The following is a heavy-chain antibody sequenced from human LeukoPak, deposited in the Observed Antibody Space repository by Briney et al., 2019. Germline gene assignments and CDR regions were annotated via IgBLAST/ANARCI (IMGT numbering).Heavy chain of an antibody. V-gene: IGHV3-15*01. CDR1: GFTFSSYS. CDR3: TTERSGAFGS. D-gene: IGHD3-3*01. Sequence: GGSLRLSCAASGFTFSSYSMNWVRQAPGKGLEWVGRIRSKTDGGTTDYAPPVKGRFTISRDDSKNTLSLQMYSLETEDTAIYYCTTERSGAFGSWGHGTLVTVSS. J-gene: IGHJ4*01. CDR2: IRSKTDGGTT.